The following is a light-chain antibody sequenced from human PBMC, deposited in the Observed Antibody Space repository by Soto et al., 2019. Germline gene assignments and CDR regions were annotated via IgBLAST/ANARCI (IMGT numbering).Light chain of an antibody. CDR1: QSVTSS. CDR2: GAS. V-gene: IGKV3-15*01. CDR3: QQYHHWPPIT. J-gene: IGKJ5*01. Sequence: EILMTQFPATLSVSPGERATLSCRASQSVTSSLAWYQQKPGQAPRLLIYGASTRATGIPARFSGSGSGTEFTLTISSLQSEDFAVYYCQQYHHWPPITFGQGTRLEIK.